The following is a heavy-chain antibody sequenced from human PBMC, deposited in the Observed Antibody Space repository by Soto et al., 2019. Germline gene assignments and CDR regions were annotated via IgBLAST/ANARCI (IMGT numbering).Heavy chain of an antibody. Sequence: SETLSLTCTVSGSSSSYYWGWIRQPPGKGLEWLGNIYSGGSTYYNPSLKSRVTISEDTYKNQFSLKLTSVTAADTAVYYCVVPYCGGDCYLRPYSFDHWGPGTLVTVSS. J-gene: IGHJ4*02. CDR3: VVPYCGGDCYLRPYSFDH. CDR1: GSSSSYY. D-gene: IGHD2-21*02. V-gene: IGHV4-39*01. CDR2: IYSGGST.